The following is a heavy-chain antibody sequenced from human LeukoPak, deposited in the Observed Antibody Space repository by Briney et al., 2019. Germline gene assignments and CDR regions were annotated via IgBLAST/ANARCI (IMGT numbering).Heavy chain of an antibody. V-gene: IGHV1-46*01. CDR2: INPSGGST. J-gene: IGHJ4*02. D-gene: IGHD3-3*01. Sequence: ASVKVSCKASGYTFTSYYMHWVRQAPGQGLEWMGIINPSGGSTSYAQKFQGRVTMTRDTSTSTVYMELSSLRSEDTAVYYCARAEDVRLRFLELYFDYWGQGTLVTVSS. CDR3: ARAEDVRLRFLELYFDY. CDR1: GYTFTSYY.